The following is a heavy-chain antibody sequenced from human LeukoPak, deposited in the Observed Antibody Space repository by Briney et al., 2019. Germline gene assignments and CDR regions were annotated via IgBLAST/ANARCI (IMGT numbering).Heavy chain of an antibody. CDR1: GYTFTSYG. V-gene: IGHV1-18*01. D-gene: IGHD2-21*02. Sequence: ASVKVSCKASGYTFTSYGISWVRQAPGQGLEWMGWISAYNGNTNYAQKLQGRVTMTTDTSTSTAYMELRSLRSDDTAVYYCARDPLMGAYCGGDCRYGVLHDYWGQGTLVTVSS. CDR2: ISAYNGNT. CDR3: ARDPLMGAYCGGDCRYGVLHDY. J-gene: IGHJ4*02.